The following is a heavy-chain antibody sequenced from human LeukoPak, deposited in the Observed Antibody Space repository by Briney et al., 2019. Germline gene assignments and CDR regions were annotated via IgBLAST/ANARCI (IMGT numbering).Heavy chain of an antibody. CDR3: ARSQWLEYYFDY. V-gene: IGHV3-66*01. CDR1: GFTFSSYA. CDR2: IYSGGST. J-gene: IGHJ4*02. Sequence: PGGSLRLSCAASGFTFSSYAMSWVRQAPGKGLEWVSVIYSGGSTYYADSVKGRFTISRDNSKNTLYLQMNSLRAEDTAVYYCARSQWLEYYFDYWGQGTLVTVSS. D-gene: IGHD6-19*01.